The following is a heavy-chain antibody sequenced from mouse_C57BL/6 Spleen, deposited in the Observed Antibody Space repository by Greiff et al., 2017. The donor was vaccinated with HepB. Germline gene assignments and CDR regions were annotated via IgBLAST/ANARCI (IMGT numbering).Heavy chain of an antibody. CDR2: IYPGSGNT. CDR3: ARRGLGQYYFDY. J-gene: IGHJ2*01. Sequence: VQVVESGPELVKPGASVKISCKASGYSFTSYYIHWVKQRPGQGLEWIGWIYPGSGNTKYNEKFKGKATLTADTSSSTAYMQLSSLTSEDSAVYYCARRGLGQYYFDYWGQGTTLTVSS. D-gene: IGHD4-1*01. CDR1: GYSFTSYY. V-gene: IGHV1-66*01.